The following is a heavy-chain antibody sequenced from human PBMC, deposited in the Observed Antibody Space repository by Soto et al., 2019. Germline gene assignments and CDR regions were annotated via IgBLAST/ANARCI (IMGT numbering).Heavy chain of an antibody. CDR1: GYTFTGYY. V-gene: IGHV1-2*04. CDR2: INPNSGGT. CDR3: ARAKIQLADAFDI. J-gene: IGHJ3*02. Sequence: ASVKVSCKASGYTFTGYYMHWVRQAPGQGLEWMGWINPNSGGTNYAQKFQGWVTMTRDTSISTAYMELSRLRSDDTAVYYCARAKIQLADAFDIWGQGTMVTVSS. D-gene: IGHD1-1*01.